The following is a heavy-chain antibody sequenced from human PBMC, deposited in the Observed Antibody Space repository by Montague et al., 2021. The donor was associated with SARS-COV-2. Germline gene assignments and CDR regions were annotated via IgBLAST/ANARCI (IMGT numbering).Heavy chain of an antibody. V-gene: IGHV3-9*01. J-gene: IGHJ3*02. D-gene: IGHD6-13*01. CDR1: GFTFDDYA. Sequence: SLRLSCAASGFTFDDYAMHWVRQAPGKGLEWVSGISWNSGSIGYADSVKGRFTISRDNAKNSLYLQTNSLRAEDTALYYCAKLSSSWPVDAFDIWGQGTMVTVSS. CDR2: ISWNSGSI. CDR3: AKLSSSWPVDAFDI.